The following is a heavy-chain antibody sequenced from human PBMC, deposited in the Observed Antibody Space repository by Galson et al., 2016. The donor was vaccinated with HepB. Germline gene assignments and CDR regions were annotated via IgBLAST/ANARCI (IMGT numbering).Heavy chain of an antibody. CDR1: GFTFGHYA. CDR2: ISWISDSI. J-gene: IGHJ4*02. D-gene: IGHD2-2*01. V-gene: IGHV3-9*01. Sequence: SLRLSCAASGFTFGHYAMHWVRQAPGKGLEWVSGISWISDSIGYADSVKGRFTISRDNAKNSLYLQMNSLRAEDTALYYCAKSDCSSTSCFPDYWGQGTLVTVSS. CDR3: AKSDCSSTSCFPDY.